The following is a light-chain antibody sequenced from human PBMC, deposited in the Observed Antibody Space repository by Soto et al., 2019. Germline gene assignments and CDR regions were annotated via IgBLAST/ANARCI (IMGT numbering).Light chain of an antibody. CDR2: GAS. CDR1: QNVNNR. Sequence: EIVMTQSPAMLSVYPGERATLSCGASQNVNNRLAWYQQKAGQPPRLLIYGASTRATGIPARFSGSGSGTEFTLTISSLQSEDFAVYYCQHFNSWPLLFGQGTKV. V-gene: IGKV3-15*01. CDR3: QHFNSWPLL. J-gene: IGKJ1*01.